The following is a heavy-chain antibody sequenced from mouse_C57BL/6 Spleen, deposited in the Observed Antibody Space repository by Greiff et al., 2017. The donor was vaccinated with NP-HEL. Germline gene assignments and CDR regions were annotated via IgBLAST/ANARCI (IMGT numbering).Heavy chain of an antibody. Sequence: QVQLKQSGPELVKPGASVKISCKASGYTFTDYYINWVKQRPGQGLEWIGWIYPGSGNTKYNEKFKGKATLTVDTSSRTAYMQLSSLTSEDSAVYFCARRGYYGSSYVPYWYFDVWGTGTTVTVAS. V-gene: IGHV1-84*01. CDR1: GYTFTDYY. J-gene: IGHJ1*03. CDR2: IYPGSGNT. D-gene: IGHD1-1*01. CDR3: ARRGYYGSSYVPYWYFDV.